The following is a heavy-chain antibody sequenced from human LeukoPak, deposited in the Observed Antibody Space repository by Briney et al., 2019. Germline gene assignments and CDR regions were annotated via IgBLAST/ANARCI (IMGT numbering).Heavy chain of an antibody. CDR2: IYTSGST. CDR1: GGSIRGYY. J-gene: IGHJ4*02. V-gene: IGHV4-4*07. CDR3: ARSLTGSVFDY. D-gene: IGHD3-10*01. Sequence: SETLSLTCNVSGGSIRGYYWSWIRQPAGKGLEWIGRIYTSGSTNYNPSLKSRVTISVDTSKNQFSLKLSSVTAADTAVYYCARSLTGSVFDYWGQGTLVTVSS.